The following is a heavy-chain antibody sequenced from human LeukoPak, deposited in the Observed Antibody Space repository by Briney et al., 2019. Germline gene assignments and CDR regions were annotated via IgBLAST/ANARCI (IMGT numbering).Heavy chain of an antibody. D-gene: IGHD6-13*01. CDR2: ISWNSGSI. V-gene: IGHV3-9*01. Sequence: RRSLRLSCAASGFTFADYAMHWVGQAPGKGLEWVSGISWNSGSIGYADSVKGRFTISRDNAKTSLYLQMNSLRAEDTALYYCVKDKGVEAAAGTWGGFDYWGQGTLVTVSS. CDR1: GFTFADYA. CDR3: VKDKGVEAAAGTWGGFDY. J-gene: IGHJ4*02.